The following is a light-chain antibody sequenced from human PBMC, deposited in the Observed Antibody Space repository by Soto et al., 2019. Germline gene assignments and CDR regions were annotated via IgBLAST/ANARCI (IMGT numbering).Light chain of an antibody. CDR3: QQYNSYSPWT. CDR1: QSISSW. CDR2: KAS. Sequence: DIQMTQSPSTLSASVGDRVTITCRASQSISSWLAWYQQKPGKAPKLLIYKASSLENGVTSRFSGSGSGTEFTVTISSLQPDDFATYQCQQYNSYSPWTFGQGTKVESK. V-gene: IGKV1-5*03. J-gene: IGKJ1*01.